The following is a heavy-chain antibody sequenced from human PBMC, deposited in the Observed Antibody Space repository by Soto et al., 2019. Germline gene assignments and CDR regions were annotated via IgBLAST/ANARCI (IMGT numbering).Heavy chain of an antibody. CDR2: ISSSSSTI. V-gene: IGHV3-48*01. D-gene: IGHD3-10*01. CDR1: GFPFSSYS. J-gene: IGHJ6*03. CDR3: AREESAITYFYYYMDV. Sequence: EVQLVESGGGLVQPGGSLRLSCAASGFPFSSYSMNWVRQAPGKGLEWVSYISSSSSTIYYADSVKGRFTISRDNAKNSLYLQMNSLRAEDTAVYYCAREESAITYFYYYMDVWGKGTTVTVSS.